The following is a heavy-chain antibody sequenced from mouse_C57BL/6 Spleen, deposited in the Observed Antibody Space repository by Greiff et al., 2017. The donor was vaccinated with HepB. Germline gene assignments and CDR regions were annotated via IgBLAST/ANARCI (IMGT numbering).Heavy chain of an antibody. CDR1: GFNFKDDY. J-gene: IGHJ2*01. Sequence: VQLQQSGAELVRPGASVKLSCTASGFNFKDDYMHWVKQRPEQGLEWIGWIDPENGDTEYASKFQGKATITVDTSSNTAYLQLSSLTSEDTAVYDCTSHHYSGSRGYFDYWGQGTTLTVAS. D-gene: IGHD1-1*01. CDR3: TSHHYSGSRGYFDY. V-gene: IGHV14-4*01. CDR2: IDPENGDT.